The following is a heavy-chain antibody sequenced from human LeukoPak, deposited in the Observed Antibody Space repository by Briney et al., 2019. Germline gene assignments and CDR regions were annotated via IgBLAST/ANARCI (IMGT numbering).Heavy chain of an antibody. D-gene: IGHD3-9*01. V-gene: IGHV3-23*01. CDR3: AIGLINDWSALEY. Sequence: GGSLRLSCSASGFNFSSYAMTWVRQAPGKGLDYVSTINGGASTTYYADSVKGRFTSSRDNSKNTLYLQMNSLRAEDTAVYYCAIGLINDWSALEYWGQGTLVTVSS. CDR2: INGGASTT. J-gene: IGHJ4*02. CDR1: GFNFSSYA.